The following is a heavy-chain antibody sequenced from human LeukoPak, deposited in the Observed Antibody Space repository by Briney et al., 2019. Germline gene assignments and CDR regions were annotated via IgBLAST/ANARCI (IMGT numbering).Heavy chain of an antibody. Sequence: SETLSLTCAVSGGSISSSNWWSWVRQPPGKGLEWIGEIYHSGSTNYNPSLKSRVTISVDKSKNQFSLKLSSVTAADTAMYYCARANLLGYCTNGVCPGGGLPFDYWGQGTLVSVSS. V-gene: IGHV4-4*02. CDR3: ARANLLGYCTNGVCPGGGLPFDY. D-gene: IGHD2-8*01. J-gene: IGHJ4*02. CDR2: IYHSGST. CDR1: GGSISSSNW.